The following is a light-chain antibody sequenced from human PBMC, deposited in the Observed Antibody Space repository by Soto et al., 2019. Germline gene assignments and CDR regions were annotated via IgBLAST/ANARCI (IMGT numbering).Light chain of an antibody. Sequence: EIVLTQSPGTLSLSPGERATLSCRASQSVRNSYLAWYQQKPGQAPWLLIYGAYTRATGIPVRFSGSGSGTDFTLTISRLEPEDFAVYYCQQYGSSPPVTFGQGTKVEIK. CDR1: QSVRNSY. CDR3: QQYGSSPPVT. CDR2: GAY. V-gene: IGKV3-20*01. J-gene: IGKJ1*01.